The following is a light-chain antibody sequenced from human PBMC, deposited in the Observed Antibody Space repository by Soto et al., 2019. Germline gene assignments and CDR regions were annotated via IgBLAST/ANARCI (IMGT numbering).Light chain of an antibody. J-gene: IGLJ1*01. V-gene: IGLV1-40*01. CDR3: QSYDSSLSGSRV. Sequence: QSVLTQPPSVSGAPGQRVTISCTGSSSNLGAGYDVHLYQQLPGTAPKLLIYGNCNRPSGVPDRSSGSKCGASASLAITGLLAEDDAYSCGQSYDSSLSGSRVFGTGTKLTVL. CDR2: GNC. CDR1: SSNLGAGYD.